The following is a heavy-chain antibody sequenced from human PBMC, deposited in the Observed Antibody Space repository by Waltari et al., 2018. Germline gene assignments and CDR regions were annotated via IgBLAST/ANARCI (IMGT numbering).Heavy chain of an antibody. Sequence: EVQLVESGGGLVQPGGSLRLSCAASGFTFSSYWMSWVRQAPGKGLEGGANIKQDGSEKYYVDSVKGRFTIARDNAKNSLYLQMNSLRAEDTAVYYCARDQRSRIAVADFDYWGQGTLVTVSS. CDR2: IKQDGSEK. D-gene: IGHD6-19*01. CDR1: GFTFSSYW. J-gene: IGHJ4*02. CDR3: ARDQRSRIAVADFDY. V-gene: IGHV3-7*01.